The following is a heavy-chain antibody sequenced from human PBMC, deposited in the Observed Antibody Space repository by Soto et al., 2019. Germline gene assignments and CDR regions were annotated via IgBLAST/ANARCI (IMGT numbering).Heavy chain of an antibody. J-gene: IGHJ4*02. Sequence: ASVKVSCKASGYSFTSLDINWVRQTAGQGLEWMGWMEPSTGRTGYAQKFQGRVTMTRDTSIDTAYMELTTLTSDDTAFYYCARGVSAGVDYWGQGTLVTVSS. CDR2: MEPSTGRT. CDR1: GYSFTSLD. CDR3: ARGVSAGVDY. V-gene: IGHV1-8*01. D-gene: IGHD1-26*01.